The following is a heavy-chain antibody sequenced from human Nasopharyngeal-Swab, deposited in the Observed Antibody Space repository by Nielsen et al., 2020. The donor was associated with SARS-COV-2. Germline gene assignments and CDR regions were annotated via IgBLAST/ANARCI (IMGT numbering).Heavy chain of an antibody. D-gene: IGHD5-18*01. J-gene: IGHJ4*02. CDR2: ISIYNADR. CDR3: ARDVEEWLVVPSLSFDH. CDR1: GGTFGSYG. Sequence: ASVKVSCKASGGTFGSYGISWVRQAPGQGLEWMGWISIYNADRNYAEKFQGRVSMTTDTSTTTAFMELTSLRSDDTAAYYCARDVEEWLVVPSLSFDHWGQGTLVTVSS. V-gene: IGHV1-18*01.